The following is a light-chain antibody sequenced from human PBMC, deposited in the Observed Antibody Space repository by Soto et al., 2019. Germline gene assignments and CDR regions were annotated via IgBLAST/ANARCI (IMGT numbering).Light chain of an antibody. V-gene: IGKV1-5*01. Sequence: DIQMTQSPSTLSASVGDRVTITCRASQSICSWLAWYQQKPGKAPKLLIYDASSLESGVPSRFSGSGSDTEFTLTINNLQPDDFATYHCQQYNRYSLTFGGGTKVEIK. CDR3: QQYNRYSLT. CDR2: DAS. J-gene: IGKJ4*01. CDR1: QSICSW.